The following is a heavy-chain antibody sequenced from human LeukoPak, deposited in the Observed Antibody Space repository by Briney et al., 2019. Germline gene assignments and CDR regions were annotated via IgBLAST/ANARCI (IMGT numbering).Heavy chain of an antibody. D-gene: IGHD3-22*01. CDR3: ARVGYYYDTTGYFPLDY. V-gene: IGHV3-21*01. CDR1: GFTFSHYN. CDR2: ISSTSSYI. J-gene: IGHJ4*02. Sequence: GKSLRLSCAASGFTFSHYNMNWVRQAPGKGLEWVSSISSTSSYIYFADSVKGRFTISRDNAKNSVYLQMNSLRAEDTAVYYCARVGYYYDTTGYFPLDYWGQGALVTVSS.